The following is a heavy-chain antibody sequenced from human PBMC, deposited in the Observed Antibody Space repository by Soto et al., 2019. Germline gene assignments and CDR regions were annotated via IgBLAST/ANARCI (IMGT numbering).Heavy chain of an antibody. Sequence: ESLKISCKGSGYSFAGYWFTWVRRKPGKGLDGMGRIDPSDSRTYSSPSFRGHVTISATRSITTAFLQESGLRAADTAMYYCARQLYASGTRPNFQHYFESWCQGKPVTGSS. CDR1: GYSFAGYW. CDR3: ARQLYASGTRPNFQHYFES. J-gene: IGHJ4*02. CDR2: IDPSDSRT. V-gene: IGHV5-10-1*01. D-gene: IGHD5-18*01.